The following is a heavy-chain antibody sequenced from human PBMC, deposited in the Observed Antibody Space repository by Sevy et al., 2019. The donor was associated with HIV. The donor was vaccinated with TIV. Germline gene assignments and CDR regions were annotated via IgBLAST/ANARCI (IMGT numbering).Heavy chain of an antibody. J-gene: IGHJ4*02. CDR3: ARRYFDL. V-gene: IGHV3-7*01. CDR2: IRQDGNEI. CDR1: GFTFDTYW. Sequence: GGSLRLSYAASGFTFDTYWMQWVRQAPGQGLEWVANIRQDGNEIYYADSVKGRFTISRDNAKESLYLQMSNLRVEDTAIYYCARRYFDLWGQGTLVTVSS.